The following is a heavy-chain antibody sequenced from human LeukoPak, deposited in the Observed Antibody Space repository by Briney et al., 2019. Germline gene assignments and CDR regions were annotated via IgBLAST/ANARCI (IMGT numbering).Heavy chain of an antibody. D-gene: IGHD1-1*01. J-gene: IGHJ3*02. CDR1: GFTFSNYA. V-gene: IGHV4-59*01. Sequence: GSLRLSRAASGFTFSNYAMHWIRQAPGRGVEWIGYIYYSGSTNYNPSLKSRVTISVDTSKNQFSLKLSSVTAADTAVYYCARGGLERRVPFDIWGQGTMVTVSS. CDR2: IYYSGST. CDR3: ARGGLERRVPFDI.